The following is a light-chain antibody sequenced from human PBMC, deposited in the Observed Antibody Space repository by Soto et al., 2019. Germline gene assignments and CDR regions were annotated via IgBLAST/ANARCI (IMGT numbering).Light chain of an antibody. Sequence: ENVLTQSLDTLSLSPGERATLSCRASQSVTNNFFAWYQQKPGQAPRLLIYGISNRATGIPDRFSGSGSGTDFTLTISRLEPEDFVVYYCQQYITLPHTFGQGTKLEVK. V-gene: IGKV3-20*01. CDR3: QQYITLPHT. CDR2: GIS. J-gene: IGKJ2*01. CDR1: QSVTNNF.